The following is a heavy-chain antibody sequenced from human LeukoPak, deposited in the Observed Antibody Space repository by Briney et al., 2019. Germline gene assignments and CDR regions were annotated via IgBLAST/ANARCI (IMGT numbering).Heavy chain of an antibody. J-gene: IGHJ4*02. D-gene: IGHD4-17*01. CDR2: INPNSGNT. V-gene: IGHV1-2*02. CDR1: GYTFTDYY. CDR3: ARNPLDYGDYFFDY. Sequence: ASVKVSCKASGYTFTDYYMHWVRQAPGQGLEWMGWINPNSGNTNFAQKFQGRVTMTRDTSIGTAYMELSRLTSDDTAVYYCARNPLDYGDYFFDYWGQGTLVPVSS.